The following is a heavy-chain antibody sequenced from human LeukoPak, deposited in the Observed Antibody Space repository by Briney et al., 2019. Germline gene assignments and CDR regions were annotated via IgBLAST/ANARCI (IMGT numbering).Heavy chain of an antibody. CDR3: ARGAEYSSSSGFDWFDP. CDR1: GGTFSSYA. CDR2: IIPIFGTA. J-gene: IGHJ5*02. D-gene: IGHD6-6*01. Sequence: SVKVSCKASGGTFSSYAISWARQAPGQGLEWMGGIIPIFGTANYAQKFQGRVTITTDESTSTAYMELSSLRSEDTAVYYCARGAEYSSSSGFDWFDPWGQGTLVTVSS. V-gene: IGHV1-69*05.